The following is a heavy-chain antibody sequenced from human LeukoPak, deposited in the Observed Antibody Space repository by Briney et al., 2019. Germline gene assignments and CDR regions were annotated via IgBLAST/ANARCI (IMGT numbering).Heavy chain of an antibody. CDR2: IYTSGST. CDR3: ARNYEVGATPDY. V-gene: IGHV4-61*02. CDR1: GGSISSGSYY. D-gene: IGHD1-26*01. Sequence: SETLSLTCTVSGGSISSGSYYWSWIRQPAGKGLEWIGRIYTSGSTNYNPSLKSRVTISVDTSKNQFSLKLSSVTAADTAVYYCARNYEVGATPDYWGRGTLVTVSS. J-gene: IGHJ4*02.